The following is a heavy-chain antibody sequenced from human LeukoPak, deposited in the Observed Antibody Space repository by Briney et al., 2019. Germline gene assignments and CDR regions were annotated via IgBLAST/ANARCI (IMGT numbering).Heavy chain of an antibody. CDR3: ARFITVVTSGAFDI. CDR2: TKQDGSEK. J-gene: IGHJ3*02. CDR1: GFTFSSYW. D-gene: IGHD4-23*01. V-gene: IGHV3-7*05. Sequence: PGGSLRLSCAASGFTFSSYWLSWVRQAPGKGLEGVANTKQDGSEKYYLDSVKGRFTISRDNAKNSLDLQMNSLRAEDTAVYYCARFITVVTSGAFDIWGQGTMVTVSS.